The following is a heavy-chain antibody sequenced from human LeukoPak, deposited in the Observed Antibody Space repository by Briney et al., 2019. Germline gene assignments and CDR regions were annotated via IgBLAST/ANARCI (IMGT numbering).Heavy chain of an antibody. J-gene: IGHJ4*02. CDR3: TKGTIWSPFDY. D-gene: IGHD3-10*01. CDR2: ISGSGGST. Sequence: GGSLRLSCAASGFTFSNYTMSWARQAPGKGLEWVSAISGSGGSTYYADSVKGRFTISRDNSKNTLYLQMNSLSAEDTAVYYCTKGTIWSPFDYWGQGTLVTVSS. V-gene: IGHV3-23*01. CDR1: GFTFSNYT.